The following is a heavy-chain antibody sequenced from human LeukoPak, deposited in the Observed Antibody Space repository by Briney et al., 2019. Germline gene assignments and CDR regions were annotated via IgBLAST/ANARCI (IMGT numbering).Heavy chain of an antibody. CDR3: AGHSPDDAWFGEPPSPFDI. CDR2: IYWTGST. Sequence: SETLSLTCTVSGGSISSSGYYWGWIRQPPGKGLEWIGSIYWTGSTYYNPSLKSRLTMSVDTSKKQLSLNLSSVTAADTAVYYCAGHSPDDAWFGEPPSPFDIWGQGTTVTVSS. CDR1: GGSISSSGYY. V-gene: IGHV4-39*01. J-gene: IGHJ3*02. D-gene: IGHD3-10*01.